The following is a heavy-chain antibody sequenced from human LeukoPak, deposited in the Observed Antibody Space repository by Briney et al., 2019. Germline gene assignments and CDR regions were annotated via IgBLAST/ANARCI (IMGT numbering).Heavy chain of an antibody. CDR2: IYYSGST. CDR1: GGSISSSSYY. J-gene: IGHJ5*02. D-gene: IGHD3-10*01. V-gene: IGHV4-39*01. Sequence: SETLSLTCTVSGGSISSSSYYWGWIRQPPGKGLEWIGSIYYSGSTYYNPSLKSRVTISVDTSKNQFSLKLSSVTAADTAVYYCASLLWFGEFGGNWFDPWGQGTLVTVSS. CDR3: ASLLWFGEFGGNWFDP.